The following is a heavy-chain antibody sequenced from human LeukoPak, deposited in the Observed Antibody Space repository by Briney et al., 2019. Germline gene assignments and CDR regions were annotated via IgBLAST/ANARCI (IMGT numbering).Heavy chain of an antibody. CDR2: IDTSGTYI. CDR3: ARGRSITLLRGVAMSDGFDI. J-gene: IGHJ3*02. V-gene: IGHV3-21*01. Sequence: KTGGSLRLSCAASGFTFSTYSMNCVRQAPGKGLEWVSFIDTSGTYIYYGESMKGRFTISRDNAKNSLYLQMNGLRAEDTAVYYCARGRSITLLRGVAMSDGFDIWGQGTMVAVSS. CDR1: GFTFSTYS. D-gene: IGHD3-10*01.